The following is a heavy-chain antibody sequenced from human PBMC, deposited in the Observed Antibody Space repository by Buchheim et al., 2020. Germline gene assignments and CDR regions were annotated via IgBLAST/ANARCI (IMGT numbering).Heavy chain of an antibody. J-gene: IGHJ6*03. V-gene: IGHV3-33*01. CDR1: GFTFSSYG. D-gene: IGHD3-10*01. Sequence: QVQLVESGGGVVQPGRSLRLSCAASGFTFSSYGMHWVRQAPGKGLEWVAVIWYDGSNKYYADSVKGRFTISRDNSKNTLYLQMNRVRAEDTAVYYCARDSCPRWFGENFGMDVWGKGT. CDR3: ARDSCPRWFGENFGMDV. CDR2: IWYDGSNK.